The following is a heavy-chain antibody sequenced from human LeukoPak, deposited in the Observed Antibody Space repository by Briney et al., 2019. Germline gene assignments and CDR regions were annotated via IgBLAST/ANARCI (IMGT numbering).Heavy chain of an antibody. CDR3: ARDWRGSYFPDF. J-gene: IGHJ4*02. CDR1: GYTLTDYY. CDR2: INPNSGDT. Sequence: GASAKVSCKASGYTLTDYYMHWARQAPGQGLEWMGWINPNSGDTNYAQKFQGRVTMTRDTSISTAYMDLSRLTSDDTAIYYCARDWRGSYFPDFWGQGTLVTVSS. D-gene: IGHD1-26*01. V-gene: IGHV1-2*02.